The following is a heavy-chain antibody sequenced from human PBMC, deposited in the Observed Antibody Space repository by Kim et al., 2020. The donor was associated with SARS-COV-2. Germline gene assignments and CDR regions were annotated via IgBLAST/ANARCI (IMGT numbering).Heavy chain of an antibody. V-gene: IGHV3-7*01. J-gene: IGHJ4*02. Sequence: GGTLRLSCAASGFTFSSYWLTWVRQGLGKGLEWVGNIKQDGSAKYYMDSVKGRSIISRDNAKNSFYLQMNSLRAEDTAVYYCMGGPAGDYWGQGNLVTVS. CDR1: GFTFSSYW. CDR2: IKQDGSAK. CDR3: MGGPAGDY.